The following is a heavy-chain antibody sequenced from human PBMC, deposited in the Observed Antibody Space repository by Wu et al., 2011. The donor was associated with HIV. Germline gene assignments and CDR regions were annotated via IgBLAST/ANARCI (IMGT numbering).Heavy chain of an antibody. V-gene: IGHV1-18*04. J-gene: IGHJ4*02. D-gene: IGHD2-21*01. CDR2: ISAYNADT. CDR3: ARDLGGDEDY. CDR1: GYTFTDYF. Sequence: QVQLVQSGAEVKKPGASVKVSCKASGYTFTDYFLHWVRQAPGQGPEWMGWISAYNADTNYAQKFQGRVTMTADTSTSTVYMELRSLTSEDTAVYYCARDLGGDEDYWGQGTLVTVSS.